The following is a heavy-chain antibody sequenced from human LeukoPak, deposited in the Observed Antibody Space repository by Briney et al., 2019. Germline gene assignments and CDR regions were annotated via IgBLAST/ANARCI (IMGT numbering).Heavy chain of an antibody. V-gene: IGHV1-18*01. CDR1: VYTFTNYG. CDR3: ARDREKAVAGRGRFDY. D-gene: IGHD6-19*01. CDR2: ISAYNGNT. Sequence: ASVNVSCKASVYTFTNYGISWVRQAPGQGLEWMGWISAYNGNTNYAQKLQGRVTMTTDTSTSTAYMELRSLRSDDTAVYYCARDREKAVAGRGRFDYWGQGTLVTVSS. J-gene: IGHJ4*02.